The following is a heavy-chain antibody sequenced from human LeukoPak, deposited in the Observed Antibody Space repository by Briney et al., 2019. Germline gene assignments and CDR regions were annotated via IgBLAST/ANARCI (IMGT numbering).Heavy chain of an antibody. J-gene: IGHJ4*02. CDR1: GFTFSSYG. V-gene: IGHV3-30*18. CDR2: ISYDGSNK. Sequence: GGSLRLSCAASGFTFSSYGMHWVRQAPGKGLEWVAVISYDGSNKYYADSVKGRFTISRDNSKNTLYLQTNSLRAEDTAVYYCAKDRQMQWLVNYFDYWGQGTLVTVSS. D-gene: IGHD6-19*01. CDR3: AKDRQMQWLVNYFDY.